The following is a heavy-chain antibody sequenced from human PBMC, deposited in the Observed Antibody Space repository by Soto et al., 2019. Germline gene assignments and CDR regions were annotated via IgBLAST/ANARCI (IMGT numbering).Heavy chain of an antibody. J-gene: IGHJ4*02. V-gene: IGHV3-30-3*01. CDR3: ARGAYCSSTSCYDANILAPFDY. D-gene: IGHD2-2*01. CDR1: GFTFSSYA. CDR2: ISYDGSNK. Sequence: GGSLRLSCAASGFTFSSYAMHWVRQAPGKGLEWVAVISYDGSNKYYADSVKGRFTISRDNSKNTLYLQMNSLRAEDTAVYYCARGAYCSSTSCYDANILAPFDYWGQGTLVTVSS.